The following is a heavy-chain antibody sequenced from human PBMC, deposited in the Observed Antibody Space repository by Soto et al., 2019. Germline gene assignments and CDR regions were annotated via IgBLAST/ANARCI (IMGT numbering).Heavy chain of an antibody. CDR2: MNPNSGNT. Sequence: ASVKVSCKASGYTFTSYDINWVRQATGQGLEWMGWMNPNSGNTGYAQKFQGRVTMTRNTSISTAYMELSSLRSEDTAVYYCARGVPAATYDYYYYMDVWGKGTTVTVSS. CDR1: GYTFTSYD. J-gene: IGHJ6*03. CDR3: ARGVPAATYDYYYYMDV. V-gene: IGHV1-8*01. D-gene: IGHD2-2*01.